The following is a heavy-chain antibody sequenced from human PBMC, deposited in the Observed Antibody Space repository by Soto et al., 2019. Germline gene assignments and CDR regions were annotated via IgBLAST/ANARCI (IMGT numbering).Heavy chain of an antibody. V-gene: IGHV4-59*01. CDR1: GGSISSYY. CDR2: IYYSGST. D-gene: IGHD6-6*01. CDR3: ARDRQLGGYYYGMDV. J-gene: IGHJ6*02. Sequence: SETLSLTCTVSGGSISSYYWSWIRQPPGKGLEWIGYIYYSGSTNYNPSLKSRVTISVDTSKNQFSLKLSSVTAADTAVYYCARDRQLGGYYYGMDVWGQGTTVTVS.